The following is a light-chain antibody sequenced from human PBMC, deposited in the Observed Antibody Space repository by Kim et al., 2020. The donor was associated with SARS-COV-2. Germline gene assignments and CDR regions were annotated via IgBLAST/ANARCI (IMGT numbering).Light chain of an antibody. Sequence: DIQMTQSPSTLSASVGDRVTITCRASQSISSWLAWYQQKPGKAPKLLIYKASSLESGVPSRFSGSGSGTEFTLTISSLQPDDFATYYCQQCSSFSFGQGTKLEI. V-gene: IGKV1-5*03. CDR1: QSISSW. CDR3: QQCSSFS. J-gene: IGKJ2*01. CDR2: KAS.